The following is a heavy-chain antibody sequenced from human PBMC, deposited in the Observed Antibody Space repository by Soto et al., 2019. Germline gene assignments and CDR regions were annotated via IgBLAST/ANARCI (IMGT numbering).Heavy chain of an antibody. Sequence: QVQLVQSGAEVKKSGASVKVSCKASGYTFTSNDINWVRQACGQGLEWMGWMNPNTGGSGYAQDFQGRITMTRDTATSTAYMELTSLRSDDTAVYYCARGGSAAGYDLWGQGTLVTVSS. CDR3: ARGGSAAGYDL. V-gene: IGHV1-8*01. CDR2: MNPNTGGS. J-gene: IGHJ4*02. D-gene: IGHD6-13*01. CDR1: GYTFTSND.